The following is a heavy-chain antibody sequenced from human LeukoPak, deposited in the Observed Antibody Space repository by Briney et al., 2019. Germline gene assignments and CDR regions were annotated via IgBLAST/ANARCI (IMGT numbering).Heavy chain of an antibody. CDR3: ARSWEYYDSSGYQGDSGFDY. V-gene: IGHV4-39*01. J-gene: IGHJ4*02. D-gene: IGHD3-22*01. CDR1: GGSFSSSNYY. CDR2: IYYSGST. Sequence: PSETLSLTCTVSGGSFSSSNYYWGWIRQPPGKGLEWIGSIYYSGSTYYNPSLKSRVTISVDTSKNQFSLKLSSVTAADTAVYYCARSWEYYDSSGYQGDSGFDYWGQGTLVTVSS.